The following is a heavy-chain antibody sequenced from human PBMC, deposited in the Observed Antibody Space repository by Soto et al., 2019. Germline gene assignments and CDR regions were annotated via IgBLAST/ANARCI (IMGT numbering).Heavy chain of an antibody. Sequence: EVQLVESGGGLVQPGGSLRLSCAASGFTFSDHYMDWARQAPGKGLEWVGRTRNKANSHTTEYAASVRGRFTISRDDSTNSLYLKRNSRKTEDTAVYYCATRGSYWPFDHGGQGTLVTVSS. J-gene: IGHJ4*02. V-gene: IGHV3-72*01. CDR1: GFTFSDHY. D-gene: IGHD1-26*01. CDR3: ATRGSYWPFDH. CDR2: TRNKANSHTT.